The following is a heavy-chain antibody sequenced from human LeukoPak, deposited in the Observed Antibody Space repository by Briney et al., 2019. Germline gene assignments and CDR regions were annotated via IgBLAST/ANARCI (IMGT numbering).Heavy chain of an antibody. V-gene: IGHV1-69*05. CDR3: AKGGPRGFSGAGLRQAMDV. J-gene: IGHJ6*02. CDR2: FIPLFGTV. CDR1: GGTFNNSP. D-gene: IGHD3-10*01. Sequence: GASVKVSCKASGGTFNNSPVNWIRQAPGHGLEWGGSFIPLFGTVFYAQKFQGRVALTTDDSTGTADMDLAGLTSDDTAVYYCAKGGPRGFSGAGLRQAMDVWGQGTTVIVSS.